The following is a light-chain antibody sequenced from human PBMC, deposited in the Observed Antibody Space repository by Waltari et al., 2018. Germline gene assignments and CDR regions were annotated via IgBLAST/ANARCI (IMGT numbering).Light chain of an antibody. J-gene: IGKJ2*01. Sequence: DIVMTQSPDSLAVSLGERATINCKSSQNVLYSSNNKNYLAWYQQNPGQSPNLLIYWASTRESGVPDRFSGSGSVTEFTLTISSLQAEDVAVYYCQQYYSTPYTFGQGTKLEIK. V-gene: IGKV4-1*01. CDR2: WAS. CDR3: QQYYSTPYT. CDR1: QNVLYSSNNKNY.